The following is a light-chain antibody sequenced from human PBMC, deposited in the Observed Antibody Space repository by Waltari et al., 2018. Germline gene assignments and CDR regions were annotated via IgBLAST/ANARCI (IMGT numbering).Light chain of an antibody. Sequence: SYVLTQPPSVSVAPGATASITCRGNNIESKSVHWYRQRPGQPPVVVLPYANDRAAGIPERCSGSNSGNTATLTISRVEAGDEADYYCQVWDANTDPGVFGTGTEVTVL. CDR1: NIESKS. CDR3: QVWDANTDPGV. CDR2: YAN. J-gene: IGLJ1*01. V-gene: IGLV3-21*01.